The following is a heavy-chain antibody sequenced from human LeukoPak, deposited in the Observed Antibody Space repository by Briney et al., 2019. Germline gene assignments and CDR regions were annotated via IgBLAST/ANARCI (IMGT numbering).Heavy chain of an antibody. V-gene: IGHV3-48*02. J-gene: IGHJ6*02. CDR2: ISSSSSTI. Sequence: GGSLRLSCAASGFSFSSYSMNWVPQAPGKGLEWVSYISSSSSTIYYADSVKGRFTISRDNAKNSLYLQMNSLRDEDTAVYYCATREYYYYGMDVWGQGTTVTVSS. CDR3: ATREYYYYGMDV. CDR1: GFSFSSYS.